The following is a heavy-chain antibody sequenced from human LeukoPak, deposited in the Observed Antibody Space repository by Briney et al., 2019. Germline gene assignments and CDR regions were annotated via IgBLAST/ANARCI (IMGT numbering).Heavy chain of an antibody. CDR1: GFTFSSYA. J-gene: IGHJ4*02. CDR3: AKKHYFGSGSYEY. D-gene: IGHD3-10*01. Sequence: GGSLRLSCAASGFTFSSYAMSWVRQAPGKGLEWVSAISGSGDSTYYADSVKGRFTISRDNSKNTLYLQMNSLRAKDTDVYYCAKKHYFGSGSYEYWGQGTLVTVSS. V-gene: IGHV3-23*01. CDR2: ISGSGDST.